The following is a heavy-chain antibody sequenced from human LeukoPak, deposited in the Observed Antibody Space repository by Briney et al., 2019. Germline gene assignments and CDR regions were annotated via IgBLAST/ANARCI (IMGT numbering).Heavy chain of an antibody. CDR1: GFTFSSYA. Sequence: GGSLRLSCAASGFTFSSYAMSWVRQAPGKGLEGVSAISGSGGSTYYADSVKGRFTISRDNSKNTLYLQMNSLRAEDTAVYYCAKRNYDILTAAYYFDYWGQGTLVTVSS. J-gene: IGHJ4*02. CDR3: AKRNYDILTAAYYFDY. V-gene: IGHV3-23*01. D-gene: IGHD3-9*01. CDR2: ISGSGGST.